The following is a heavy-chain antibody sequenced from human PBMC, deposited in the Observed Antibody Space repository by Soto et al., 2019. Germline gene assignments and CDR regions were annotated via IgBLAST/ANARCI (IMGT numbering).Heavy chain of an antibody. CDR2: ISADNGNT. CDR1: GYTFTSYG. Sequence: QVQLVQSGAEVKKPGASVKVSCKASGYTFTSYGISWVRQAPGLGLEWMGWISADNGNTNYAQKLQGRVTMTTDTSTSTAYMEMRSLRSDDTSVYYCPRGHPYSSSWDFDYWGQGTLVTVSS. CDR3: PRGHPYSSSWDFDY. D-gene: IGHD6-13*01. V-gene: IGHV1-18*01. J-gene: IGHJ4*02.